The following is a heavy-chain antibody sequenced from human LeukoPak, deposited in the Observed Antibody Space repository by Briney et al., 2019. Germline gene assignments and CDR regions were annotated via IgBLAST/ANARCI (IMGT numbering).Heavy chain of an antibody. CDR2: IRNSGATA. J-gene: IGHJ3*02. D-gene: IGHD4-23*01. CDR1: GFTFGSYV. CDR3: AKDDTVLMAFDI. V-gene: IGHV3-23*01. Sequence: GGSLRLSCAASGFTFGSYVMSWVRQAPGKGLEWVSAIRNSGATAHYADFVKGRFTISRDNSRNMLYLQMNSLRAEDTAVYYCAKDDTVLMAFDIWGQGTMVTVSS.